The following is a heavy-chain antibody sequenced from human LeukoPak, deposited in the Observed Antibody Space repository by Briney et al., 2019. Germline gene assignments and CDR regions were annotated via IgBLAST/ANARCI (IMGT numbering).Heavy chain of an antibody. CDR2: ITGGGIST. V-gene: IGHV3-23*01. Sequence: GGSLRLSCAASGFAFSSFAMSWVRQAPGKGLEWVSAITGGGISTYYADSVKGRFTISRDNSKNTLYLQMNSLRADDTAIYYCAKTDSGDWGQGTLVTVSS. J-gene: IGHJ4*02. D-gene: IGHD3-10*01. CDR1: GFAFSSFA. CDR3: AKTDSGD.